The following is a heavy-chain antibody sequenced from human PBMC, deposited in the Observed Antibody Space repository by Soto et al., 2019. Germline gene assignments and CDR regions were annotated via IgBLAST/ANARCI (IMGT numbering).Heavy chain of an antibody. CDR3: ARGHLAVVPVASWFYYMDV. CDR2: INAGNGNT. D-gene: IGHD2-2*01. V-gene: IGHV1-3*01. Sequence: ASGKVSCKASGYTFTNYAVHWVRQAPGPRLEWMGWINAGNGNTRFSQNLQGRVTITRDTSARTVYMELSSLRSEDTAVYYCARGHLAVVPVASWFYYMDVWGKGTTVTVSS. J-gene: IGHJ6*03. CDR1: GYTFTNYA.